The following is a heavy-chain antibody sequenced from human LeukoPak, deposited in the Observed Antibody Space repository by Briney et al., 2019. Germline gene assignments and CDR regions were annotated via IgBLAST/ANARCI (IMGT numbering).Heavy chain of an antibody. Sequence: SETLSLTCAVYGGAFSGYYWSWIRQPPGKGLEWIGEINHSGSTNYNPSLKSRVTISVDTSKNQFSLKLSSVTAADTAVYYCARGKWLRSSFDYWGQGTLVTVSS. V-gene: IGHV4-34*01. D-gene: IGHD5-12*01. CDR2: INHSGST. J-gene: IGHJ4*02. CDR3: ARGKWLRSSFDY. CDR1: GGAFSGYY.